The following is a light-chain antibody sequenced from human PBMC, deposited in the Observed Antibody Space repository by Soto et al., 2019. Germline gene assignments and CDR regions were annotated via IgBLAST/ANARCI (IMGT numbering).Light chain of an antibody. J-gene: IGKJ1*01. CDR2: GAS. CDR3: QQYSSLWT. Sequence: ESVLTQSPGTLSLSPGDRATLSCRASQSVSSSYLSWYHQKPVQAPRLLIYGASSRATGIPDRFSGSGSGTDFTLSISRLEPEDFSVYYCQQYSSLWTFGQGTKVDIK. V-gene: IGKV3-20*01. CDR1: QSVSSSY.